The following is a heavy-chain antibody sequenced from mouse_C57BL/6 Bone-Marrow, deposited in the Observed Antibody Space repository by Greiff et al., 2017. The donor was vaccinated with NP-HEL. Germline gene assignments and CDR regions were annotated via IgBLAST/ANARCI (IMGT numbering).Heavy chain of an antibody. CDR2: ISDGGSYT. Sequence: DVKLQESGGGLVKPGGSLKLSCAASGFTFSSYAMSWVRQTPEKRLEWVATISDGGSYTYYPDNVKGRFTISRDNAKNNLYLQMSHLKSEDTAMYYCARMDTRAFDVWGTGTTVTVSS. V-gene: IGHV5-4*03. D-gene: IGHD3-1*01. J-gene: IGHJ1*03. CDR3: ARMDTRAFDV. CDR1: GFTFSSYA.